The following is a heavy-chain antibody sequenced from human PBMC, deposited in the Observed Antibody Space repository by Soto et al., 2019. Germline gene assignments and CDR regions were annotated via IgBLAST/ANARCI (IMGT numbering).Heavy chain of an antibody. Sequence: EVQLVESGGGLIQPGGALRLSCAASGFTVTNKYMTWVRQAPGKGLEWVSLIYSGGATSYADSVKGRFPISRDNSKDILYLQMNSLRAEDTAVYYCARVDYGDYGWYFDLWGRGTLVTVSS. D-gene: IGHD4-17*01. CDR1: GFTVTNKY. J-gene: IGHJ2*01. V-gene: IGHV3-53*01. CDR3: ARVDYGDYGWYFDL. CDR2: IYSGGAT.